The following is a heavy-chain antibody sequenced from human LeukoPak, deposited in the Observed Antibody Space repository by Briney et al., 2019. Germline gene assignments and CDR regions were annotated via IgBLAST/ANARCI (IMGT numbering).Heavy chain of an antibody. D-gene: IGHD3-16*02. CDR2: ISSGGSTI. CDR3: ASRPPRGRYVVFDY. V-gene: IGHV3-48*03. CDR1: GFTFSTYE. J-gene: IGHJ4*02. Sequence: GGSLRLSCVASGFTFSTYEMNWVRQAPTKGLEWISYISSGGSTIYYADSVKGRFTISRDNAKNSLYLQMNSLRAEDTALYYCASRPPRGRYVVFDYWGQGTLVTVSS.